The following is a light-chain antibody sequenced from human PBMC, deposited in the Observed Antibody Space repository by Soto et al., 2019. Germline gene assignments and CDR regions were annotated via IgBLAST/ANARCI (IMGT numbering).Light chain of an antibody. J-gene: IGKJ2*01. CDR3: QQYRSSPRYT. CDR1: QSVSSSY. V-gene: IGKV3-20*01. CDR2: AAS. Sequence: EIVLTQSPGTLSLSPGERASLSCRASQSVSSSYLAWYQQKPGQAPRLLIYAASSRATGIPDRFSGSGSGTDFTLTISRLEPEDFAVYYCQQYRSSPRYTFGQGTKLEIK.